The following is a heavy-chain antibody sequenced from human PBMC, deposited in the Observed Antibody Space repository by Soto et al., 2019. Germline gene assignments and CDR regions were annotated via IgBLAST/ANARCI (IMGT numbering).Heavy chain of an antibody. V-gene: IGHV4-61*08. CDR3: ARLGIGWESPFDH. J-gene: IGHJ4*02. CDR2: IYHSGST. CDR1: GGSVSNDAYY. Sequence: QVQLQESGPGLMKPSETLSLTCTVSGGSVSNDAYYWSWIRQPPGKGLEWIGYIYHSGSTYYNPSLKSRVIISVDLSENKFSLRLNSVTAADTAVYYCARLGIGWESPFDHWGQGTLVNVSS. D-gene: IGHD1-26*01.